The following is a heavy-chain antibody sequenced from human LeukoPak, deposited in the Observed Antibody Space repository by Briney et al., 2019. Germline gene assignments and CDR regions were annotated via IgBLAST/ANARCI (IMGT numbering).Heavy chain of an antibody. D-gene: IGHD3-10*01. J-gene: IGHJ3*01. CDR1: GVTCSDYA. CDR2: IGYDGSNK. V-gene: IGHV3-33*01. CDR3: ARDRFMVRGVMVGTFDL. Sequence: PGGSLRLSCAASGVTCSDYAMHWVRQAPGQGLEWVAVIGYDGSNKYDADSVKGRFTISRDNSKNMMYLQMNSLRAEDTAVYYCARDRFMVRGVMVGTFDLWGQGTMVTVSS.